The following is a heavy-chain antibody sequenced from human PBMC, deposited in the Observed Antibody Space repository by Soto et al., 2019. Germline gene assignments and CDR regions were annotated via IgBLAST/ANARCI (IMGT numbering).Heavy chain of an antibody. J-gene: IGHJ4*02. D-gene: IGHD3-16*02. CDR1: GFTFSSYA. CDR3: ARDRMSYDYVWGSYLWRAIDY. CDR2: ISGSGGST. V-gene: IGHV3-23*01. Sequence: GGSLRLSCAASGFTFSSYAMSWVRQAPGKGLEWVSAISGSGGSTYYADSVKGRFTISRDNSKNTLYLQMNSLRAEDTAVYYCARDRMSYDYVWGSYLWRAIDYWGQGTQVTVSS.